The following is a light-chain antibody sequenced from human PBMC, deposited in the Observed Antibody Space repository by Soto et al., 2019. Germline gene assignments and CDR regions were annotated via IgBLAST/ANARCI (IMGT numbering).Light chain of an antibody. CDR1: QSVSSN. J-gene: IGKJ5*01. Sequence: EIVLPQSPGTLSLSPGERATLSCRASQSVSSNYLAWYQQKPGQPPRLLIYDASNRASGIPARFSGSGSGTDFTLTITSLQSEDFAVYYCQQYNNWPPITFGQGTRLENK. CDR3: QQYNNWPPIT. CDR2: DAS. V-gene: IGKV3D-15*01.